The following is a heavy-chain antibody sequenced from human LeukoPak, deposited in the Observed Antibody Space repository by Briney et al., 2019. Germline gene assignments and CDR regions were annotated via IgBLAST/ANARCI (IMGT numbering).Heavy chain of an antibody. CDR1: GFTFSSYS. CDR2: ISSSSSYI. CDR3: ARGPYGGYERGWFDP. D-gene: IGHD5-12*01. J-gene: IGHJ5*02. V-gene: IGHV3-21*04. Sequence: PGGSLRLSCAASGFTFSSYSMNWVRQAPGKGLEWVSSISSSSSYIYYADSVKGRFTISRDNAKNSLYLQMNSLRPEDTALYYCARGPYGGYERGWFDPWGQGTLVIVSS.